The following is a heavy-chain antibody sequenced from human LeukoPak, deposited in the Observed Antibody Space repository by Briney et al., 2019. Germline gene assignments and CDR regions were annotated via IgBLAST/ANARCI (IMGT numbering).Heavy chain of an antibody. D-gene: IGHD5-12*01. V-gene: IGHV1-8*02. J-gene: IGHJ4*02. CDR3: ARAEATMYSSDY. CDR2: MNPNSGNT. CDR1: GYTFTSYD. Sequence: ASVKVSCKASGYTFTSYDINWVRQATGQGLEWMGWMNPNSGNTGYAQKFQGRVTMTRNTSISTAYMELSSLRSEDTAVYYCARAEATMYSSDYWGQGTLVTVSS.